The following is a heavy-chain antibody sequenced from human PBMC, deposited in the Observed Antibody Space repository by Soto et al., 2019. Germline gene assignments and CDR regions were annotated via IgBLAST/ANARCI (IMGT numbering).Heavy chain of an antibody. CDR2: ISSSSSTI. CDR1: GFTFSSYS. J-gene: IGHJ4*02. CDR3: ARVRYSSSRYYCDY. V-gene: IGHV3-48*02. D-gene: IGHD6-13*01. Sequence: GGSLRLSCAASGFTFSSYSMNWVRQAPGKGLEWVSYISSSSSTIYYADSVKGRFTISRDNAKNSLYLQMNSLRDEDTAVYYCARVRYSSSRYYCDYWGQGTLVTVSS.